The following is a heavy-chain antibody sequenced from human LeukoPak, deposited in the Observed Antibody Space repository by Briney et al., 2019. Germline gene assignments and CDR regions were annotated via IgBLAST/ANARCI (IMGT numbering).Heavy chain of an antibody. D-gene: IGHD4-17*01. CDR3: PNAAHGYYSTPGDFS. V-gene: IGHV4-39*01. CDR1: GGAVSGGSSY. Sequence: SETLSLTCTVSGGAVSGGSSYWGWIRQPPGKGLEWIGSAYFTGSTNYNPSLKTRVTISLDTSKNQFSLRLTSVIASDTAVYACPNAAHGYYSTPGDFSWGQGTLVTVSS. J-gene: IGHJ5*02. CDR2: AYFTGST.